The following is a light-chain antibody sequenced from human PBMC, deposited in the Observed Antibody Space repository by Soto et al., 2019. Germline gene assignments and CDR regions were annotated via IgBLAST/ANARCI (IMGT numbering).Light chain of an antibody. V-gene: IGLV7-46*01. CDR3: LLSYNTVVI. CDR2: DTF. CDR1: TGAVTSGHY. Sequence: QAVVTHEPSLTVSPGGTVTLTCGSSTGAVTSGHYPYWFQQKPGQAPKTLIYDTFNTHSWTPARFSGSLLGGKAALTLSGAQPEDEAVYFCLLSYNTVVIFGGGTKLTVL. J-gene: IGLJ2*01.